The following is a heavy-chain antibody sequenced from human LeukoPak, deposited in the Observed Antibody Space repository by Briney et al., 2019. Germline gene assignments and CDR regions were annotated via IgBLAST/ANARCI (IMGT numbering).Heavy chain of an antibody. V-gene: IGHV3-23*01. CDR1: GFTFSSYA. J-gene: IGHJ4*02. CDR3: AKDQAPTYYHSSGFLN. Sequence: GGSLRLSCAASGFTFSSYAMSWVRQAPGKGLEWVSTISGSGGSTYYADSVKGRFTISRDNSKNTLSLQMNSLRGADTAVHYCAKDQAPTYYHSSGFLNWGQGTLVTVSS. CDR2: ISGSGGST. D-gene: IGHD3-22*01.